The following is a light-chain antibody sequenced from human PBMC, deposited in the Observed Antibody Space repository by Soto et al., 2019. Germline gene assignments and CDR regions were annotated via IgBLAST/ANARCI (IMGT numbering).Light chain of an antibody. CDR3: QQRYNCSSLT. CDR1: QHVNRY. CDR2: YAS. V-gene: IGKV3-11*01. Sequence: QFQAALTLSPRARDHLSSRASQHVNRYLAGYQQKPGQAPRLLIYYASTRAAGTPARFSGSGSGTDFSLTTISLEPEDFSVYYCQQRYNCSSLTFGQGARVDIK. J-gene: IGKJ5*01.